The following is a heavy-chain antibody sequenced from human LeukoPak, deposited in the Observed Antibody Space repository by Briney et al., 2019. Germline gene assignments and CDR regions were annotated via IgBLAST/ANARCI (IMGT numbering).Heavy chain of an antibody. Sequence: SETLSLTCTVSGGSISSYYWSWIRQPAGKGLEWIGRIYTSGSTNYNPSLKSRVTMSVDTSKNQFSLKLSSVTAADTAVYYCARVGAHHYYDSTDDAFGIWGQGTMVTVSS. J-gene: IGHJ3*02. CDR2: IYTSGST. CDR1: GGSISSYY. CDR3: ARVGAHHYYDSTDDAFGI. D-gene: IGHD3-22*01. V-gene: IGHV4-4*07.